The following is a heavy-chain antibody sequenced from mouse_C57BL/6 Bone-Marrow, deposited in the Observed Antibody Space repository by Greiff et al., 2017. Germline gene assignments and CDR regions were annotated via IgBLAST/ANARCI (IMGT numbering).Heavy chain of an antibody. J-gene: IGHJ4*01. CDR1: GYTFTSYG. V-gene: IGHV1-81*01. Sequence: VQLQESGAELARPGASVKLSCKASGYTFTSYGISWVKQRTGQGLEWIGEIYPRSGNTYYNEKFKGKATLTADKSSSTAYMELRSLTSEDSAVYFCAIYYGSPYYYAMDYWGQGTSVTVS. CDR2: IYPRSGNT. D-gene: IGHD1-1*01. CDR3: AIYYGSPYYYAMDY.